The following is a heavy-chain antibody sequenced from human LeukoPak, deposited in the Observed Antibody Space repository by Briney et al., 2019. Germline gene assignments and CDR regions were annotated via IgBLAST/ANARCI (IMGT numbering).Heavy chain of an antibody. D-gene: IGHD3-3*01. Sequence: PGGSLRLSCAASGFTFSNYWIHWVRQAPGKGLVWVSRINPAGNYGNYADSVKGRFTISRDNAKNTVYLQMNSLRAEDTALFYCVRDWDHYDFDSWGQGTLVTASS. V-gene: IGHV3-74*01. J-gene: IGHJ5*01. CDR2: INPAGNYG. CDR1: GFTFSNYW. CDR3: VRDWDHYDFDS.